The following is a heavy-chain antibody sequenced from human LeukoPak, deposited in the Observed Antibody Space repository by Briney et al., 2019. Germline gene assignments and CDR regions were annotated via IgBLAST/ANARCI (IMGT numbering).Heavy chain of an antibody. V-gene: IGHV3-64*01. CDR2: IISNGGIT. Sequence: GGSLRLPCAASGFTFTTYWMTLVRQAPGKGLEYVSAIISNGGITYYANSVKGRLTISRDNSKNTLYLQMGRMRAEDMAVYYCARDYEGAAVADTLDYWGQGTLVTVSS. CDR1: GFTFTTYW. D-gene: IGHD6-19*01. J-gene: IGHJ4*02. CDR3: ARDYEGAAVADTLDY.